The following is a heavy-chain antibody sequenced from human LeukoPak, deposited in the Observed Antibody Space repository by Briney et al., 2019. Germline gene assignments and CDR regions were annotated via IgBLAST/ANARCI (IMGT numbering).Heavy chain of an antibody. J-gene: IGHJ6*02. CDR2: IRSKANSYAT. Sequence: SXMXXVRQASGXGLEWVGRIRSKANSYATAYAASVKGRFTISRDDSKNTAYLQMNSLKTEDTAVYYCTSSIAAAGNYYYGMDVWGQGTMVTVSS. CDR1: SX. CDR3: TSSIAAAGNYYYGMDV. D-gene: IGHD6-13*01. V-gene: IGHV3-73*01.